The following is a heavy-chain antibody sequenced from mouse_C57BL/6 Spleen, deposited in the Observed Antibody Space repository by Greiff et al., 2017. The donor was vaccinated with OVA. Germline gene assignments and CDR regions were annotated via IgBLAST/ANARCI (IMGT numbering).Heavy chain of an antibody. J-gene: IGHJ3*01. CDR2: IDPENGDT. CDR1: GFNIKDDY. V-gene: IGHV14-4*01. CDR3: TTHYGSSAWFAY. D-gene: IGHD1-1*01. Sequence: EVKLMESGAELVRPGASVKLSCTASGFNIKDDYMHWVKQRPEQGLEWIGWIDPENGDTEYASKFQGKATITADTSSNTAYLQLSSLTSEDTAVYYCTTHYGSSAWFAYWGQGTLVTVSA.